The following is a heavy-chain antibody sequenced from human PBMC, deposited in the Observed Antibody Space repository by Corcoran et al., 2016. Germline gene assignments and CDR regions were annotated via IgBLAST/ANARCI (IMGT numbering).Heavy chain of an antibody. V-gene: IGHV3-7*01. D-gene: IGHD6-19*01. Sequence: EVQLVESGGGLVQPGGSLRLSCAASGFTFSSYWMSWVRQAPGKGLEWVANIKQDGSEKYYVDSVKGRFTISRDNAKNSLYLQMNSLRAEDTAVYYCARFDASGRYSSGWYRVALDYWGQGTLVTVSS. CDR3: ARFDASGRYSSGWYRVALDY. CDR2: IKQDGSEK. CDR1: GFTFSSYW. J-gene: IGHJ4*02.